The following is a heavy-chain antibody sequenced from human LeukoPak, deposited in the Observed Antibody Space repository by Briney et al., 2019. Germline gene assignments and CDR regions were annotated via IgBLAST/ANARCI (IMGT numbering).Heavy chain of an antibody. Sequence: SVKVSCKASGGTFSSYAISWVRQAPGQGLGWTGGIIPIFGTANYAQKFQGRVTITADESTSTAYMELSSLRSEDTAVYYCARGLYDSSGYYYDDYWAREPWSPSPQ. V-gene: IGHV1-69*13. CDR3: ARGLYDSSGYYYDDY. CDR1: GGTFSSYA. D-gene: IGHD3-22*01. J-gene: IGHJ4*02. CDR2: IIPIFGTA.